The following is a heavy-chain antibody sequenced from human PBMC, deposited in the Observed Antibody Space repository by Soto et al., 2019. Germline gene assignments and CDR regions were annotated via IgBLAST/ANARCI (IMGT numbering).Heavy chain of an antibody. D-gene: IGHD1-26*01. CDR3: ARAGGRLSGGIDY. V-gene: IGHV1-69*01. CDR2: IIPIFGTA. Sequence: QVQLVQSGAEAKKPGSSVKVSCKASGGTFSSYSINWVRQAPGQGLEWMGEIIPIFGTANYAQKFQGRVTITAAESTSTAYMGLSSLRSEDRAVYYCARAGGRLSGGIDYWGQGTLVTVSS. CDR1: GGTFSSYS. J-gene: IGHJ4*02.